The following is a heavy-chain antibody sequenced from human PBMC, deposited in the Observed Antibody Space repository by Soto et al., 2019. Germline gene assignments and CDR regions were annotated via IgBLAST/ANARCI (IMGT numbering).Heavy chain of an antibody. CDR3: ARLGVAADPPGDYYYYGMDV. J-gene: IGHJ6*02. V-gene: IGHV5-51*01. CDR1: GYSFTSYW. CDR2: IYPGDSDT. D-gene: IGHD2-15*01. Sequence: GESLKISCKGSGYSFTSYWIGWVRQMPGKGLEWMGIIYPGDSDTRYSPSFQGQVTISADKSISTAYLQWSSLKASDTAMYYCARLGVAADPPGDYYYYGMDVWGQGTTVTVSS.